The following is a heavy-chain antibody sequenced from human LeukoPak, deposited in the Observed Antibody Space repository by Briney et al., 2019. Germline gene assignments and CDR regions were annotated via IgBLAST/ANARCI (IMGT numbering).Heavy chain of an antibody. CDR2: ISSSSSTI. CDR3: ARAGLYYYDSSGLDY. D-gene: IGHD3-22*01. V-gene: IGHV3-48*01. J-gene: IGHJ4*02. CDR1: GITFSSYS. Sequence: GGSLRLSCGSSGITFSSYSMNWVRQAPGKGLQWVSYISSSSSTIYYADSVKGRFTISRDNAKNSLYLQMNSLRAEDTAVYYCARAGLYYYDSSGLDYWGQGTLVTVSS.